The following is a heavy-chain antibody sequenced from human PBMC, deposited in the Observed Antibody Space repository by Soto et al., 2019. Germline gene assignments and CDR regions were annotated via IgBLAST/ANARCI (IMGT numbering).Heavy chain of an antibody. CDR2: IYYSGST. CDR1: GGSISSSSYY. V-gene: IGHV4-39*01. J-gene: IGHJ6*02. D-gene: IGHD5-18*01. CDR3: ARSKHMELWSKGMDV. Sequence: TLSLTCTVSGGSISSSSYYWGWIRQPPGKGLEWIGSIYYSGSTYYNPSLKSRVTISVDTSKNQFSLKLSSVTAADTAVYYCARSKHMELWSKGMDVWGQGTTVTVSS.